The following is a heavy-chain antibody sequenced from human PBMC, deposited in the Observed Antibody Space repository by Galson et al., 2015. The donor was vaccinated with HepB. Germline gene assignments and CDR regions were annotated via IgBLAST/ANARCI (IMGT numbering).Heavy chain of an antibody. CDR1: GFTFSSYG. CDR2: ISYDGSNK. CDR3: AKDWYES. Sequence: SLRLSCAASGFTFSSYGMHWVRQAPGKGLEWVAVISYDGSNKYYADSVKGRFTISRDNSKNTLYLQMNSLRAEDTAVYYCAKDWYESWGQGTLVTVSS. J-gene: IGHJ5*01. V-gene: IGHV3-30*18.